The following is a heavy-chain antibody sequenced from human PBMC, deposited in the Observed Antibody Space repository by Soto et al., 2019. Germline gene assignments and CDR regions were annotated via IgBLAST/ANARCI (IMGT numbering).Heavy chain of an antibody. J-gene: IGHJ4*02. CDR3: VRSYGYLGY. CDR1: GFTFSSYW. V-gene: IGHV3-74*01. Sequence: GGSLRLSCAASGFTFSSYWMHWVRQAPGKGLVWVSRINNDGSSTSYADSVKGRFTISRDNAKNTLYLQMNSLRVEDTAVYYCVRSYGYLGYWGQGTLVTVSS. D-gene: IGHD3-10*01. CDR2: INNDGSST.